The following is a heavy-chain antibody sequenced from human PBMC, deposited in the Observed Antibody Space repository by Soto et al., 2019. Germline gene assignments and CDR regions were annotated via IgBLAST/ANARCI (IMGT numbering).Heavy chain of an antibody. CDR3: AKDLQDYGDYVGLYYYYGMDV. CDR2: IRYDGSNK. J-gene: IGHJ6*02. Sequence: GGSLRLSCAASGFTFSSYGMHWVRQAPGKGLAWVAVIRYDGSNKYYADSVKGRFTISRDNSKNTLYLQMNSLRAEDTAVYYCAKDLQDYGDYVGLYYYYGMDVWGQGTTVTVSS. D-gene: IGHD4-17*01. CDR1: GFTFSSYG. V-gene: IGHV3-30*02.